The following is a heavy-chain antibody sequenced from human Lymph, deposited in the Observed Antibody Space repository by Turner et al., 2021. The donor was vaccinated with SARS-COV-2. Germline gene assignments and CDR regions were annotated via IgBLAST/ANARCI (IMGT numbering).Heavy chain of an antibody. CDR2: IYSGGTT. J-gene: IGHJ6*02. CDR1: GIIVSRDY. Sequence: EVQLVASGGGLIKPGGSLRHSCAASGIIVSRDYMNWVRRAPGKWLEWVSVIYSGGTTYFADSVKDRFTISRDNSKNTLYLQMNILRVEDTAVYYCARYLGTYGMDVWGQGTTVTVSS. D-gene: IGHD6-13*01. CDR3: ARYLGTYGMDV. V-gene: IGHV3-53*01.